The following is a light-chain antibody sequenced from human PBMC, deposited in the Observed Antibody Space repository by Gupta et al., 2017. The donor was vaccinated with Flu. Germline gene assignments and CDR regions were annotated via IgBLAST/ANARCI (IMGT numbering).Light chain of an antibody. Sequence: VTISCTGSSSNIVAGYDVHWYQQLPGTAPKLLIYSNSNRPSGVPDRFSGSKSGTSASLAITGLQAEDEADYYCQSFDSSLSGWVFGGGTKLTVL. CDR3: QSFDSSLSGWV. J-gene: IGLJ3*02. V-gene: IGLV1-40*01. CDR2: SNS. CDR1: SSNIVAGYD.